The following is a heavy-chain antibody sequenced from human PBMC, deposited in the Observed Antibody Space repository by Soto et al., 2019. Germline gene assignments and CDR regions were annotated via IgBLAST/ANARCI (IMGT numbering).Heavy chain of an antibody. D-gene: IGHD6-19*01. V-gene: IGHV1-69*04. CDR3: ARDQVGAGVGTPFSGP. CDR2: IIPILGIA. J-gene: IGHJ5*02. Sequence: SVKVSCKASGGTFSSYTISWVRQAPGQGLEWMGRIIPILGIANYAQKFQGRVSITADKSTSTAYMELSSLRSEDTAVYYCARDQVGAGVGTPFSGPWGQGTLVPVSS. CDR1: GGTFSSYT.